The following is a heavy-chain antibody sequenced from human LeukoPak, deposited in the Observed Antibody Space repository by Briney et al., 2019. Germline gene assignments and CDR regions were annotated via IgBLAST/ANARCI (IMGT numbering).Heavy chain of an antibody. CDR2: IYYSGST. D-gene: IGHD6-13*01. V-gene: IGHV4-30-4*01. CDR3: ASSRPSQQLVLAFDI. Sequence: SETLSLTCTVSGGSISSGDYYWSWIRQPPGKGLEWIGYIYYSGSTYYNPSLKSRVTISVDTSKNQFSLKLSSVTAADTAVYYCASSRPSQQLVLAFDIWGQGTMVTVSS. CDR1: GGSISSGDYY. J-gene: IGHJ3*02.